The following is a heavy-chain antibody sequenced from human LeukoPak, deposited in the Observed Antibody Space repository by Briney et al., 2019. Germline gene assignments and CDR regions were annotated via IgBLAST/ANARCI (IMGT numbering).Heavy chain of an antibody. CDR2: ISNGGSI. CDR3: ARDFSYGSGFDY. CDR1: GFSISSYA. D-gene: IGHD5-18*01. V-gene: IGHV3-64*01. Sequence: GSLRLSCAASGFSISSYALHWVRQAPGKGLQYVSGISNGGSIDYANSVKGRFTIYRDNSKNTLYLQMGSLRPEDMAVYYCARDFSYGSGFDYWGQGILVTVSS. J-gene: IGHJ4*02.